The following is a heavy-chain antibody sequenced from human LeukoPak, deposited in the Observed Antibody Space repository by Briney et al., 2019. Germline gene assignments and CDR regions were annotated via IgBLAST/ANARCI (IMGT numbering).Heavy chain of an antibody. CDR3: AREPRYCSGGSCPYYYYYMDV. Sequence: ASVMVSCKASGYTFTSYGISWVRQAPGQGLEWMGWISAYNGNTNYAQKLQGRVTMTTDTSTSTAYMELRSLRSDDTAVYYCAREPRYCSGGSCPYYYYYMDVWGEGTTVTVSS. J-gene: IGHJ6*03. V-gene: IGHV1-18*01. D-gene: IGHD2-15*01. CDR1: GYTFTSYG. CDR2: ISAYNGNT.